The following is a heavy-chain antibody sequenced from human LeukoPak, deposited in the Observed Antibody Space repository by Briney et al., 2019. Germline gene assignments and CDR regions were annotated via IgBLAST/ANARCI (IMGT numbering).Heavy chain of an antibody. CDR2: ISSSSSYI. D-gene: IGHD6-19*01. V-gene: IGHV3-21*01. CDR1: GFTFSSYS. Sequence: GGSLRLSCAATGFTFSSYSMNWVRQAPGKGLEWVSSISSSSSYIYYADSVKGRFTISRDNAKNSLYLQMNSLRAEDTAVYYCARDPGFIAVAELGNDYWGQGTLVTVSS. CDR3: ARDPGFIAVAELGNDY. J-gene: IGHJ4*02.